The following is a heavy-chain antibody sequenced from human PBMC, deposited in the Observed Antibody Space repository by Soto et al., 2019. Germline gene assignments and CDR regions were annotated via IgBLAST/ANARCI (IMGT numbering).Heavy chain of an antibody. CDR3: ARQVDYYDSSGYSSYFDY. Sequence: ASVKVSCKASGYTFTSYGISWVRQAPGQGLEWMGGIIPIFGTANYAQKFQGRVTITADESTSTAYMELSSLRSEDTAVYYCARQVDYYDSSGYSSYFDYWGQGTLVTVSS. CDR1: GYTFTSYG. J-gene: IGHJ4*02. V-gene: IGHV1-69*13. D-gene: IGHD3-22*01. CDR2: IIPIFGTA.